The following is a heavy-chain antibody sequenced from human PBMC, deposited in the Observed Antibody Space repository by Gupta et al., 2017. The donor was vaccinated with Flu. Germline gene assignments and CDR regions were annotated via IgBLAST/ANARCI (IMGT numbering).Heavy chain of an antibody. Sequence: QVQLVESGGGVVQPGRSLRLSCAASGFTFSSYGMHWVRQAPGKGLEWVAVISYDGSNKYYADSVKGRFTISRDNSKNTLYLQMNSLRAEDTAVYYCAKDMAAAGYFFDYWGQGTLVTVSS. CDR2: ISYDGSNK. CDR1: GFTFSSYG. V-gene: IGHV3-30*18. CDR3: AKDMAAAGYFFDY. J-gene: IGHJ4*02. D-gene: IGHD6-13*01.